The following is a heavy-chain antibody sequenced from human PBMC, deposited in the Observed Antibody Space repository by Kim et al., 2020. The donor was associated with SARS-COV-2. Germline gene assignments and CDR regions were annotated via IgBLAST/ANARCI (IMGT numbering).Heavy chain of an antibody. V-gene: IGHV4-31*03. CDR2: IYYSGST. CDR1: GGSISSSGYY. Sequence: SETLSLTCTVSGGSISSSGYYWNWIRQHPGKGLEWIGYIYYSGSTYYNPSLKSRVTISVDTSKNQFSLKLRSVTAADTAVDYCARHVDTTIVDDYWGQGTLVTVSS. D-gene: IGHD5-18*01. CDR3: ARHVDTTIVDDY. J-gene: IGHJ4*02.